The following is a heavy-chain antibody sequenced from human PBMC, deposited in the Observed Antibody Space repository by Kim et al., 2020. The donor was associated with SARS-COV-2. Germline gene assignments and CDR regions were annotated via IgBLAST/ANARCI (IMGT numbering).Heavy chain of an antibody. CDR3: ARDHVELDGDYVLFYYGMDV. V-gene: IGHV1-69*13. J-gene: IGHJ6*02. Sequence: SVKVSCKASGGTFSSYAISWVRQAPGQGLEWMGGIIPIFGTANYAQKFQGRVTITADESTSTAHMELSSLRSEDTAVYYCARDHVELDGDYVLFYYGMDVWGQGTTVTVSS. CDR1: GGTFSSYA. D-gene: IGHD4-17*01. CDR2: IIPIFGTA.